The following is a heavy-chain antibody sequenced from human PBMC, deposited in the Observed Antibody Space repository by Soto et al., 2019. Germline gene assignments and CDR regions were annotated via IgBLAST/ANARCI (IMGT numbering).Heavy chain of an antibody. D-gene: IGHD3-10*01. CDR2: ISGTSDYI. V-gene: IGHV3-21*01. J-gene: IGHJ4*02. Sequence: GGSLRLSCAASGFTFSSSSMNWVRQAPGGGLEWVSSISGTSDYISYADSVKGRFTISRDNARNSLFLQMNSLRAEDTAVYFCARDPRYYGAGSYYYFDYWGQGA. CDR3: ARDPRYYGAGSYYYFDY. CDR1: GFTFSSSS.